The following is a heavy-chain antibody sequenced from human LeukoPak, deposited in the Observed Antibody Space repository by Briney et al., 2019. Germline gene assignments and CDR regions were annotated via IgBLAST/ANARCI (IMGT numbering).Heavy chain of an antibody. Sequence: GGSLRLSCAASGFTFSSYSMNWVRQAPGKGLEWVSSISSSSSYIYYADSVKGRFTVSRDNAKNSLYLQMNSLRAEDTAVYYCARVGSDFYYFDSWGQGTLVTVSS. CDR2: ISSSSSYI. J-gene: IGHJ4*02. CDR3: ARVGSDFYYFDS. V-gene: IGHV3-21*01. D-gene: IGHD2-21*02. CDR1: GFTFSSYS.